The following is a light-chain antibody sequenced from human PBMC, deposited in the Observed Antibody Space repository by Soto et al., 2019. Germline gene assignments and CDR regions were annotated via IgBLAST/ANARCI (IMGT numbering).Light chain of an antibody. J-gene: IGKJ5*01. V-gene: IGKV1-5*01. CDR2: DAS. CDR1: QSISSW. CDR3: QQYNSYPIT. Sequence: IQITQSPSTLSGSVGDRVTITCRASQSISSWLAWYQQKPGKAPKLLIYDASSLESGVPSRFSGSGSGTEFTLTISSLQPDDFATYYCQQYNSYPITFGQGTRLEIK.